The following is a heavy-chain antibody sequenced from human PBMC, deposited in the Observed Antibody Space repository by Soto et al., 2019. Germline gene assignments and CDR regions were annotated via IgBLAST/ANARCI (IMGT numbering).Heavy chain of an antibody. D-gene: IGHD2-15*01. V-gene: IGHV3-74*01. CDR2: INSDGIST. Sequence: EVQLVESGGGLVQPGGSLRLSCAASGFTFSNYWMHWVRQVPGKGLLWVSRINSDGISTNYADSVKGRFTISRDNAKNTLNPQINSLGAEDTAVYYCASGMCPRVAATGDNGFDPWGQGTLVTVSS. CDR1: GFTFSNYW. J-gene: IGHJ5*02. CDR3: ASGMCPRVAATGDNGFDP.